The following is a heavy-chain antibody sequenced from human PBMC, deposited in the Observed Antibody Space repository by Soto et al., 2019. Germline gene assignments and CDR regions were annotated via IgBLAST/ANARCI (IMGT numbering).Heavy chain of an antibody. D-gene: IGHD3-10*01. J-gene: IGHJ4*02. V-gene: IGHV4-30-2*01. CDR2: IYHSGST. Sequence: PSETLSLTCAVSGGPISSGGYSWSWIRQPPGKGLEWIGYIYHSGSTYYNPSLKSRVTISVDRSKNQFSLKLSSVTAADTAVYYCARAKYYYGSGSYFDYWGQGTLVTVSS. CDR3: ARAKYYYGSGSYFDY. CDR1: GGPISSGGYS.